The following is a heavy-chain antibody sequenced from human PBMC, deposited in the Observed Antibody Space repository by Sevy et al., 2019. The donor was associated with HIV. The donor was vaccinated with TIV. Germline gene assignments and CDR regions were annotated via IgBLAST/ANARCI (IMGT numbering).Heavy chain of an antibody. V-gene: IGHV4-59*01. J-gene: IGHJ4*02. CDR3: ARVHCSGGSCYSVEPAFDY. CDR1: GGSISSYY. CDR2: IYYSGST. Sequence: SETLSLTCTVSGGSISSYYWSWIRQPPGKGLEWIGYIYYSGSTNYNPSLKSQVTISVDTSKNQFSLKLSSVTAADTAVYYCARVHCSGGSCYSVEPAFDYWGQGTLVTVSS. D-gene: IGHD2-15*01.